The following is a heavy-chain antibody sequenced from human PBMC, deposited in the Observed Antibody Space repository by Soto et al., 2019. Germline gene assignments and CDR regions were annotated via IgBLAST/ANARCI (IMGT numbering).Heavy chain of an antibody. CDR2: IIPYFGTQ. V-gene: IGHV1-69*06. Sequence: QLVQSGAAVKKPGSSVKVSCRTTGDTFNRNAISWVRQAPGQGLEWLGGIIPYFGTQNYAKKFQGRVTVTADKATSTGYLELSSLAFEDTAVYYWARTTPQSVSFTQVFDLWGQGTLVTVSS. CDR1: GDTFNRNA. J-gene: IGHJ4*02. CDR3: ARTTPQSVSFTQVFDL.